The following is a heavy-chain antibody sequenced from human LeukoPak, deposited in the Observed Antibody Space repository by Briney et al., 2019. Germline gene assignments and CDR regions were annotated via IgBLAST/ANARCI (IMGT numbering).Heavy chain of an antibody. D-gene: IGHD2-15*01. J-gene: IGHJ6*02. CDR2: INQDGSDK. CDR1: GFTFSSYW. V-gene: IGHV3-7*01. Sequence: QAGGSLRLSCAASGFTFSSYWMSWVRQAPGKGLEWVANINQDGSDKYSVDSVKGRFTISRDNAKNSLYLEMNSLRADDTAVYYCARDLVVVGSSFSYGMDVWGQGTTVTVSS. CDR3: ARDLVVVGSSFSYGMDV.